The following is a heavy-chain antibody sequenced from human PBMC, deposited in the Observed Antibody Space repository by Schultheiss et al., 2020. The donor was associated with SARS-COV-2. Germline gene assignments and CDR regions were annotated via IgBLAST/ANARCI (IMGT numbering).Heavy chain of an antibody. J-gene: IGHJ6*02. CDR2: ISWNSGSI. Sequence: GGSLRLSCAASGFTFDDYAMHWVRQDPGKGLEWVSGISWNSGSIGYADSVKGRFTISRDNSKNTLYLQMNSLRAEDTAVYYCAKDKEAGGSYYYYGMDVWGQGTTVTVSS. CDR1: GFTFDDYA. V-gene: IGHV3-9*01. CDR3: AKDKEAGGSYYYYGMDV. D-gene: IGHD3-16*01.